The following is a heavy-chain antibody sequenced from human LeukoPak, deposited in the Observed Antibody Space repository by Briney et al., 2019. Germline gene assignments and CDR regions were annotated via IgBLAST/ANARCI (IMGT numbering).Heavy chain of an antibody. CDR3: VKGRRSGWYNWFDP. V-gene: IGHV3-23*01. CDR2: ISGSGGST. CDR1: GFTFSSYA. Sequence: GGSLRLSCAASGFTFSSYAMSWVRQAPGKGLEWVSAISGSGGSTYYADSVKGRFTISRDNSKNTLYLQMNSLRAEDTAVYYCVKGRRSGWYNWFDPWGQGTLVTVSS. J-gene: IGHJ5*02. D-gene: IGHD6-19*01.